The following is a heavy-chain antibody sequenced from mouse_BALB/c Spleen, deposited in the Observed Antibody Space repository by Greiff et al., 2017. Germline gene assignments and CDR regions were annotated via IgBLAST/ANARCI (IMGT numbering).Heavy chain of an antibody. D-gene: IGHD2-3*01. Sequence: DVMLVESGGGLVKPGGSLKLSCAASGFTFSSYAMSWVRQTPEKRLEWVATISSGGSYTYYPDSVKGRFTISRDNAKNTLYLQMSSLRSEDTAMYYCARLYDGYLYYYAMDYWGQGTSVTVSS. CDR3: ARLYDGYLYYYAMDY. CDR2: ISSGGSYT. V-gene: IGHV5-9-1*01. CDR1: GFTFSSYA. J-gene: IGHJ4*01.